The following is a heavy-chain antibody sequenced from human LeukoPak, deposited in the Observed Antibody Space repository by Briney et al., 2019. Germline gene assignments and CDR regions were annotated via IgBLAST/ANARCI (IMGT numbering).Heavy chain of an antibody. CDR2: ISGSGRTT. CDR3: AKDQAVTEFLIAAASEH. Sequence: GGSLRLSCAASGFTFSNYAMSWVRQAPGKGLEWVSAISGSGRTTYYADSVKGRFTISRDNSKNTLYLQMNSLRAEDTAIYYCAKDQAVTEFLIAAASEHWGQGTLVTVSS. D-gene: IGHD6-13*01. V-gene: IGHV3-23*01. CDR1: GFTFSNYA. J-gene: IGHJ4*02.